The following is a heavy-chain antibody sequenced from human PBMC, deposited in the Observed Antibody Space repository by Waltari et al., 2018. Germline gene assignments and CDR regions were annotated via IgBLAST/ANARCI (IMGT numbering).Heavy chain of an antibody. CDR2: PNDLGYYT. J-gene: IGHJ4*02. CDR3: AKEAHSSWPD. CDR1: GFTFSTYA. V-gene: IGHV3-23*01. D-gene: IGHD6-13*01. Sequence: EVQLLESGGGLVQPGGSLRLSCAASGFTFSTYAIAWVRRAPGKGLEWVSAPNDLGYYTYYTSSLKGRFTISRDNSKNTLYLQMNSLRVEDTAVYYCAKEAHSSWPDWGQGTLVTVSS.